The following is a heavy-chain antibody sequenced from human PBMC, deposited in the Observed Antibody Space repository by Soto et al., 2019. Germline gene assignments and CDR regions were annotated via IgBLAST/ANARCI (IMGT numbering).Heavy chain of an antibody. CDR1: GGTFSSYA. J-gene: IGHJ4*02. D-gene: IGHD6-13*01. CDR3: AKVGIAAAGTPFDY. V-gene: IGHV1-69*13. CDR2: IIPIFGTA. Sequence: SVKVSCKASGGTFSSYATSWVRQAPGQGLEWMGGIIPIFGTANYAQKFQGRVTITADESTSTAYMELSSLRSEDTAVYYCAKVGIAAAGTPFDYWGQGTLVTVSS.